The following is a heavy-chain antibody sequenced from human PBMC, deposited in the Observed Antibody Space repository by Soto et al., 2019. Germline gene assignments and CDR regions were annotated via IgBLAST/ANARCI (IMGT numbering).Heavy chain of an antibody. CDR1: GLPFSSYG. CDR3: GALNYGGDDC. CDR2: IPHDGSYK. V-gene: IGHV3-30*03. Sequence: QVQLVESGGGVVQPGWSLRLSCAASGLPFSSYGMHWVRQAPGKGLECVAIIPHDGSYKYHVDSVKGRFTISRDNSKNTLYLQMDSLRPEDTAVYYCGALNYGGDDCWGQGTLVTVSS. D-gene: IGHD2-21*01. J-gene: IGHJ4*02.